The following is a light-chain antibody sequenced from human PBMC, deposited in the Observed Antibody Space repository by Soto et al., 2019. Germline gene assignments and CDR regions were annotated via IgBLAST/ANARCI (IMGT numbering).Light chain of an antibody. Sequence: QSALTQPASVSGSPGQSITISCTGTTYDVGSYNLVSWYQQHPGKAPKLMIFEGSKRPSGVSNRFSGSKSGNTASLTISGLQAEDEADYYCCSYAGSRVVFGGGTKLTVL. CDR3: CSYAGSRVV. CDR1: TYDVGSYNL. J-gene: IGLJ2*01. V-gene: IGLV2-23*01. CDR2: EGS.